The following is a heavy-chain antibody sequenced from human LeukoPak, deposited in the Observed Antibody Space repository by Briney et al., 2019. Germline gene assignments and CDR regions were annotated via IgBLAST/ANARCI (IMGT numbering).Heavy chain of an antibody. V-gene: IGHV4-34*01. CDR2: INHSGST. Sequence: PSETLSLTCAVYGGSFSGYYWSWIRQPPGKGLEWIGEINHSGSTNYNPSPKSRVTISVDTSKNQFSLKLSSVTAADTAVYYCARKYYDILTGYLVDYWGQGTLVTVSS. CDR3: ARKYYDILTGYLVDY. D-gene: IGHD3-9*01. J-gene: IGHJ4*02. CDR1: GGSFSGYY.